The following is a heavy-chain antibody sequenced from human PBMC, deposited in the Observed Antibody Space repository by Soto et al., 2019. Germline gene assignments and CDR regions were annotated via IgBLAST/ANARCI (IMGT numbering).Heavy chain of an antibody. CDR2: INHSGST. D-gene: IGHD3-22*01. CDR1: GGSFSGYY. Sequence: QVQLQQWGAGLLKPSETLSLTCAVYGGSFSGYYWSWIRQPPGKGLEWIGEINHSGSTNYNPSLKSRVTISVDTSKNQFSLKLSSVTAADTAVYYCARGPSGARYYYDSSGYYHHYPYYFDYWGQGTLVTVSS. J-gene: IGHJ4*02. V-gene: IGHV4-34*01. CDR3: ARGPSGARYYYDSSGYYHHYPYYFDY.